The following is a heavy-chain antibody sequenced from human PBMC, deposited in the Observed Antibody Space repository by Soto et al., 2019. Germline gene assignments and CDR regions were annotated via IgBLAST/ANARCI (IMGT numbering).Heavy chain of an antibody. J-gene: IGHJ4*02. CDR1: GRSMSSNY. CDR3: ASYRGALYFES. D-gene: IGHD3-16*01. Sequence: LSLTCSVSGRSMSSNYWSWIRQSPDKGLEWLGYVFYGGTDYNPSLGGRVSMSVETSKSQFSLKLTSVTVADTAVYYCASYRGALYFESWGPGILGTVSS. CDR2: VFYGGT. V-gene: IGHV4-59*01.